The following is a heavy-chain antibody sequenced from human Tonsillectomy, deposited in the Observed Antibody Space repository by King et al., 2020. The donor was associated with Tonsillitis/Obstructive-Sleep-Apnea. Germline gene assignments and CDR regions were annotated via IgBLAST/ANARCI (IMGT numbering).Heavy chain of an antibody. Sequence: VQLVESGGGLVQPGGSLRLSCAASGFTFSSYEMNWVRQAPGKGLEWVSYISSSGSTIYYADSVKGRFTISRDNAKNSLYLQMNSLRAEDTDVYYCARERSYYKGYFDYWGQGTLVTGSS. D-gene: IGHD1-26*01. J-gene: IGHJ4*02. CDR3: ARERSYYKGYFDY. CDR2: ISSSGSTI. V-gene: IGHV3-48*03. CDR1: GFTFSSYE.